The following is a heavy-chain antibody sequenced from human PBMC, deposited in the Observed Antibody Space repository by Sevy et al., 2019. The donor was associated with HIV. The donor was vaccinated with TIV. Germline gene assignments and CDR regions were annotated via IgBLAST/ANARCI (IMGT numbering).Heavy chain of an antibody. CDR2: ISSSGSTI. J-gene: IGHJ6*02. D-gene: IGHD3-10*01. Sequence: GESLKISCAASGFTFSDYYMSWIRQAPGKGLEWVSYISSSGSTIYYADSVKGRFTISRDNAKNSLYLQMNSLRAEDTAVYYCARGIMVRGKRMDVWGQGTTVTVSS. CDR3: ARGIMVRGKRMDV. V-gene: IGHV3-11*01. CDR1: GFTFSDYY.